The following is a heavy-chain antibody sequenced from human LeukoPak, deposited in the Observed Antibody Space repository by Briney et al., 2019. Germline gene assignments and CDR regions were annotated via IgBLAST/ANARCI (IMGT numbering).Heavy chain of an antibody. J-gene: IGHJ4*02. CDR1: GFNFSDFW. D-gene: IGHD4-17*01. Sequence: PGGSLRLSCVASGFTSGFNFSDFWMSWVRQAPGKGLEWVANIKEDGSERYSVGSLEGRFTISRDNAKKSLYLQMNSLRAEDTAVYYCAKGRTTVTRDAYYFDYWGQGTLVTVSS. CDR3: AKGRTTVTRDAYYFDY. V-gene: IGHV3-7*01. CDR2: IKEDGSER.